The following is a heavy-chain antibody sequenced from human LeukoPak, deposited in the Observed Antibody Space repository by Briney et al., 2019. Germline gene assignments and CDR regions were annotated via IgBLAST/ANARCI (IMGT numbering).Heavy chain of an antibody. V-gene: IGHV4-4*07. Sequence: SETLSLTCTVSGGSISPYYRSFIRQPAGKGLEWIGRISTSGSSKYNPSLESRVTMSVDTSKNQFSLKVTSVTAADTAMYYCARDRVSWHYFDYWGQGTLLTVSS. CDR3: ARDRVSWHYFDY. CDR2: ISTSGSS. CDR1: GGSISPYY. J-gene: IGHJ4*02. D-gene: IGHD5/OR15-5a*01.